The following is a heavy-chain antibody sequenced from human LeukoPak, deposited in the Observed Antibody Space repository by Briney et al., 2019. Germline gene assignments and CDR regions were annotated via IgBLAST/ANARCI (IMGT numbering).Heavy chain of an antibody. J-gene: IGHJ5*02. Sequence: SQTLSLTCTVSGGSISSGDYYWSWIRQPPGKGLEWIGCIYYSGSTYYNPSLKSRVTISVDTSKNQFSLKLSSVTAADTAVYYCARAPYSSSLFGWFDPWGQGTLVTVSS. CDR1: GGSISSGDYY. V-gene: IGHV4-30-4*01. CDR3: ARAPYSSSLFGWFDP. D-gene: IGHD6-6*01. CDR2: IYYSGST.